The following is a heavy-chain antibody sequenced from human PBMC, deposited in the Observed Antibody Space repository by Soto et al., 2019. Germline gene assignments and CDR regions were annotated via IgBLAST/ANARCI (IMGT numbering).Heavy chain of an antibody. D-gene: IGHD6-6*01. V-gene: IGHV3-74*01. Sequence: GGSLRLSCAASGFTFSSYWMHWVRQAPGRGLVWVSRINSDGSSTSYADSVKGRFTISRDNAKNTLYLQMNSLRAEDTAVYYCARGVSSSSTDYYYGMDVWGQGTTVTVSS. CDR1: GFTFSSYW. J-gene: IGHJ6*02. CDR2: INSDGSST. CDR3: ARGVSSSSTDYYYGMDV.